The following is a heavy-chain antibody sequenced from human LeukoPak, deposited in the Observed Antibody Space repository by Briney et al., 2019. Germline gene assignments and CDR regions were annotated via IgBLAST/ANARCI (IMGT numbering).Heavy chain of an antibody. Sequence: GGSLRLSCAASGFTFSNAWMSWVRQAPRKGLEWVGQIKTETDGATTDYAAPVKGRFTISRDDSKNTLFLQMNSPKTEDTALYYCTWSGLKIESWGQGTLVTVSS. CDR2: IKTETDGATT. D-gene: IGHD3-3*01. CDR3: TWSGLKIES. CDR1: GFTFSNAW. V-gene: IGHV3-15*01. J-gene: IGHJ4*02.